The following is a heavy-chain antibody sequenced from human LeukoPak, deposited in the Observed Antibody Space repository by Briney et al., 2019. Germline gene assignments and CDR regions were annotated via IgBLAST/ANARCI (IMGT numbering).Heavy chain of an antibody. V-gene: IGHV3-30*04. CDR2: ISDDGSNG. J-gene: IGHJ4*02. CDR3: VREVTSGSFDY. CDR1: GFTFSSYA. D-gene: IGHD1-26*01. Sequence: GGSLRLSCAASGFTFSSYAMHWVRQAPGRGLEWVTVISDDGSNGYYAGSVKGRFTISRDNSQNTLHVQMSSLRPEDTAVYYCVREVTSGSFDYWGQGTLVTVSS.